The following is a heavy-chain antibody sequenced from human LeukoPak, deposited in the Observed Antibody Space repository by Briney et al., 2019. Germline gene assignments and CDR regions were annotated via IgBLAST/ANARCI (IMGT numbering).Heavy chain of an antibody. V-gene: IGHV4-61*02. CDR1: GGSISSGSYY. CDR2: IYTSGST. D-gene: IGHD4-11*01. Sequence: SETLSLTCTVSGGSISSGSYYWSWIRQPAGKGLEWIGRIYTSGSTNYNPSLKSRVTISVDTSKNQFSLKLSSVTAADTAVYYCARYDYSMDFFDYWGQGTLVTVSS. J-gene: IGHJ4*02. CDR3: ARYDYSMDFFDY.